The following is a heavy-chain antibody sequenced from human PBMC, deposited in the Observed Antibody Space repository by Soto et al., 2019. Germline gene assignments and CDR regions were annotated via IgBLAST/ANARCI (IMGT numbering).Heavy chain of an antibody. J-gene: IGHJ4*02. CDR3: ARQGSGDNSYGLYYFDY. CDR2: IYYSGST. CDR1: GGSISSSSYY. D-gene: IGHD5-18*01. V-gene: IGHV4-39*01. Sequence: SETLSLTCTVSGGSISSSSYYWGWIRQPPGKGLEWIGSIYYSGSTYYNPSLKSRVTISVDTSKNQFSLKLSSVTAADTAVYYCARQGSGDNSYGLYYFDYWGQGTLGTVS.